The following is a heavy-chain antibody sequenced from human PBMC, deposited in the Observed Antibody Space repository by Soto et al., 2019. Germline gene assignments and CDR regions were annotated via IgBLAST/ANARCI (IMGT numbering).Heavy chain of an antibody. J-gene: IGHJ6*02. D-gene: IGHD2-2*02. V-gene: IGHV3-73*01. CDR2: IRSRANNFAT. CDR1: GFIFSGSA. CDR3: ARGQGAAIGDYYYHGMDV. Sequence: GGSLRLSCAASGFIFSGSAIHWVRQASGKGLEWVGRIRSRANNFATSSAASVKGRFTFSRDDSKNAAYLQMNTLKPEDTAVYYCARGQGAAIGDYYYHGMDVWGQGTTVTVSS.